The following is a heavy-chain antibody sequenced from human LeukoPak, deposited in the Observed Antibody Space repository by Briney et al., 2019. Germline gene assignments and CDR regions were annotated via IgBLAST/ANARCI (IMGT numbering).Heavy chain of an antibody. V-gene: IGHV3-7*01. CDR2: IKQDGSEK. J-gene: IGHJ6*03. CDR3: AREEYSSSWSIYYYYMDV. CDR1: GFTFSSYW. Sequence: PGGSLRLSCAVSGFTFSSYWMSWVRQAPGKGLEWVANIKQDGSEKYYVDSVKGRFTISRDNAKNSLYLQMNSLRAEDTAVYYCAREEYSSSWSIYYYYMDVWSKGTTVTVSS. D-gene: IGHD6-13*01.